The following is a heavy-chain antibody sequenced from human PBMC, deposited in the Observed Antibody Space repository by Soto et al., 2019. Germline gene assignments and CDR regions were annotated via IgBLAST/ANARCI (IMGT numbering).Heavy chain of an antibody. CDR2: ISAYNGNT. J-gene: IGHJ6*02. Sequence: QVQLVQSGAEVKKPGASVKVSCKASGYTFTSYGISWVRQAPGQGLEWMGWISAYNGNTNYAQKLQGRVTTTTDTSTSTAYMELRSLRSDDTAVYYCARGPCSSTSCYQGHYYYGMDVWGQGTTVTVSS. CDR1: GYTFTSYG. V-gene: IGHV1-18*01. CDR3: ARGPCSSTSCYQGHYYYGMDV. D-gene: IGHD2-2*01.